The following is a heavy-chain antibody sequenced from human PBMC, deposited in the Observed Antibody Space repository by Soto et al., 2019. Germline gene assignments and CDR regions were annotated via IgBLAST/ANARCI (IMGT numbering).Heavy chain of an antibody. CDR1: GNTLTELS. CDR3: ATLLGAYLGAKYFQH. J-gene: IGHJ1*01. D-gene: IGHD3-16*01. V-gene: IGHV1-24*01. CDR2: VAPEDDER. Sequence: QVVLLQSGAEVKKPGASVKVSCKVSGNTLTELSIPWVRQAPGKGLEWMGSVAPEDDERIYAQKFEGRITMTEDTSTDSAYMEVSSLRSEHTAMYYFATLLGAYLGAKYFQHWGQGTLVTVSS.